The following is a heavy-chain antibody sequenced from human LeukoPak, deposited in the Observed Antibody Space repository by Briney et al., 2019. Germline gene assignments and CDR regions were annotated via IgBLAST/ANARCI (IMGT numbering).Heavy chain of an antibody. D-gene: IGHD6-13*01. CDR2: IYYSGST. Sequence: PSETLSLTCTVSGGSISSSSYYWGWIRQPPGRGLEWIGSIYYSGSTYYNPSLKSRVTISVDTSKNQFSLKLSSVTAADTAVYYCARLRRAAGFWFDPWGQGTLVTVSS. CDR1: GGSISSSSYY. V-gene: IGHV4-39*01. CDR3: ARLRRAAGFWFDP. J-gene: IGHJ5*02.